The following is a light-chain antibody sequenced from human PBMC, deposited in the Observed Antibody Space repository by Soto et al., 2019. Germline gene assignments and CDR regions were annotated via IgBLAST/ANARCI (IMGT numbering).Light chain of an antibody. CDR1: QSVSSS. CDR2: DIS. CDR3: QQYNDWPLT. J-gene: IGKJ4*01. Sequence: DIVMTQSPATLSVSPGERATLSCRASQSVSSSLAWYQQKPGQAPILLIYDISARATGITSRFSGSGSGTEFTLTISSLQSEAVADDYCQQYNDWPLTVGGGTKVEIK. V-gene: IGKV3D-15*01.